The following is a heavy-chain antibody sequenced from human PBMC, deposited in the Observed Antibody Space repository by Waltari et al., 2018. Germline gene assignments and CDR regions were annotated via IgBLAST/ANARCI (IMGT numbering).Heavy chain of an antibody. D-gene: IGHD6-6*01. J-gene: IGHJ6*02. CDR2: INPSGGST. CDR1: GYTFTSYY. V-gene: IGHV1-46*01. CDR3: VRDAVPQQLVLQYYYYGMDV. Sequence: QVQLVQSGAEVKKPGASVKVSCKASGYTFTSYYMHWVRQAPGQGLGWMGIINPSGGSTSYAQKFQGRVTMTRDTSTSTVYMELSSLRSEDTAVYYCVRDAVPQQLVLQYYYYGMDVWGQGTTVTVSS.